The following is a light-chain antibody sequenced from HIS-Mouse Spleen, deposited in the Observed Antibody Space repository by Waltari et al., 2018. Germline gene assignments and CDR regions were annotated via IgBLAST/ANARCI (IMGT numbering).Light chain of an antibody. CDR1: ALPKEY. J-gene: IGLJ2*01. CDR3: QSADSSGTYQDVV. V-gene: IGLV3-25*03. CDR2: KDS. Sequence: SYELTQPPSVSVSPGQTARITCSGDALPKEYAYWYQQKPGQAPVLVIYKDSERPSGIPERLSGSSSGTTVTLTISGVQAEDEADYYCQSADSSGTYQDVVFGGGTKLTVL.